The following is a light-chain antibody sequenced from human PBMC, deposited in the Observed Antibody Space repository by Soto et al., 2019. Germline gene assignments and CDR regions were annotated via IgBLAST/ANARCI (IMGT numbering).Light chain of an antibody. J-gene: IGKJ4*01. V-gene: IGKV1-9*01. CDR1: QGINNF. CDR2: TAS. CDR3: QQANSFPLT. Sequence: DVQLTQSPSFLSASIGDRLTITCRASQGINNFLAWYQQKPGKAPKLLIYTASTLQSGVPSRFSGSGSGTDFTLTISSLQPEDFATYYCQQANSFPLTFGGGTKVDIK.